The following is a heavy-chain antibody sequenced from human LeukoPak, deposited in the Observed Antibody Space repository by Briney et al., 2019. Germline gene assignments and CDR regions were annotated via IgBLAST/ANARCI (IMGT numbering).Heavy chain of an antibody. Sequence: SETLSLTCAVSGGSFSGYYWSWIRQPPGKGLEWIGEINHSGSTNYNPSLKSRVTISVDTSKNQFSLKLSSVTAADTAVYYCARVEGKKGYYYGMDVWGQGTTVTVSS. CDR3: ARVEGKKGYYYGMDV. V-gene: IGHV4-34*01. D-gene: IGHD3-3*01. CDR1: GGSFSGYY. CDR2: INHSGST. J-gene: IGHJ6*02.